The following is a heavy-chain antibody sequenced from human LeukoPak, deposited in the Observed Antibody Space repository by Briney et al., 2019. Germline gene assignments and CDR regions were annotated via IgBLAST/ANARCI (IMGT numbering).Heavy chain of an antibody. V-gene: IGHV3-11*04. J-gene: IGHJ4*02. CDR2: ISGSGGTI. CDR3: ARALHYDFWSSRAFGY. Sequence: GESLRLSCAASGFTFSDYYMSWIRQAPRKGLEWVSYISGSGGTIYYADSVKGRFTISRDNAKNSLSLQMNSLRVEDTAVYYCARALHYDFWSSRAFGYWGQGTLVTVSS. D-gene: IGHD3-3*01. CDR1: GFTFSDYY.